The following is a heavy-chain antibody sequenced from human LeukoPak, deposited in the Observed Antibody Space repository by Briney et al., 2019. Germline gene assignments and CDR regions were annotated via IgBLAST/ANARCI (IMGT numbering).Heavy chain of an antibody. CDR1: GFTFSSYA. Sequence: PGGSLRLSCAASGFTFSSYAMSWVRQAPGKGLEWVSAISGSGGSTYYADSVKGRFTISRDNSKNTLYLQMNSLRAEDTAVYYCARDPCSSTSCYPFDPWGQGTLVTVSS. CDR3: ARDPCSSTSCYPFDP. CDR2: ISGSGGST. V-gene: IGHV3-23*01. J-gene: IGHJ5*02. D-gene: IGHD2-2*01.